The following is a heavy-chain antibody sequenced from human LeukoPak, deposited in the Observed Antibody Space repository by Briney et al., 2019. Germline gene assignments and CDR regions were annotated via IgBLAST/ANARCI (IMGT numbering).Heavy chain of an antibody. V-gene: IGHV3-21*01. D-gene: IGHD3-10*01. CDR2: ISSSSSYI. J-gene: IGHJ5*02. Sequence: PSETLSLTCAVYGGSFSGYYWSWVRQPPGKGLEWVSSISSSSSYIYYADSVKGRFTISRDNAKNSLYLQMNSLRAEDTAVYYCARKMVRGGGYNWFDPWGQGTLVTVSS. CDR3: ARKMVRGGGYNWFDP. CDR1: GGSFSGYY.